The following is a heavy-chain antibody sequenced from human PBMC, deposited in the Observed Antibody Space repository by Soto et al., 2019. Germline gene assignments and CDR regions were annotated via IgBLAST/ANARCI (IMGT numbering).Heavy chain of an antibody. CDR3: ATLFYCTNGVCSPYYFDY. Sequence: ASVKVSCKVSGYTLTELSMHWVRQAPGKGLEWMGGFDPEDGETIYAQKFQGRVTMTEDTSTDTAYMELSSLRSEDTAVYYCATLFYCTNGVCSPYYFDYWGQGTLVTVSS. CDR2: FDPEDGET. V-gene: IGHV1-24*01. J-gene: IGHJ4*02. D-gene: IGHD2-8*01. CDR1: GYTLTELS.